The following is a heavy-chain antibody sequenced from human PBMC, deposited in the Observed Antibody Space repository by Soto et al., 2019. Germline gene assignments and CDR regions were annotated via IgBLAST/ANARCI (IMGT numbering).Heavy chain of an antibody. J-gene: IGHJ4*02. CDR1: GGTFSSYA. D-gene: IGHD3-10*01. Sequence: QVQLVQSGAEVKKPGSSVKVSCKASGGTFSSYAISWVRQAPGQGLEWMGGIIPIFGTANYAQKFQGRVTITADESTSTAYMELSSLRSEDTAVYYCARDGSLRPSNSKPYYFDYWGQGTLVTVSS. CDR2: IIPIFGTA. CDR3: ARDGSLRPSNSKPYYFDY. V-gene: IGHV1-69*01.